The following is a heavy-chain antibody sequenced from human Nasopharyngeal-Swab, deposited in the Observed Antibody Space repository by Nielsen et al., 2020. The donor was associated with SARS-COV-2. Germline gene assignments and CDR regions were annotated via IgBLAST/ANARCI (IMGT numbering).Heavy chain of an antibody. J-gene: IGHJ4*02. Sequence: ETLSLTCAVYGGSFSGYYWSWIRQHPGKGLEWVSAISGSGGSTYYADSVKGRFTISRDNSKNTLYLQMNSLRAEDTAVYYCVRSIAVAGYYFDYWGQGTLVTVSS. CDR3: VRSIAVAGYYFDY. V-gene: IGHV3-23*01. CDR2: ISGSGGST. CDR1: GGSFSGYY. D-gene: IGHD6-19*01.